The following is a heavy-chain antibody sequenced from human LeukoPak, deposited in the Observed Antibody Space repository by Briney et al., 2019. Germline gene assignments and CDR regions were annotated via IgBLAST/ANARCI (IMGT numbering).Heavy chain of an antibody. V-gene: IGHV4-34*01. CDR3: ARENEVGDGYNSLYYFDY. J-gene: IGHJ4*02. D-gene: IGHD5-24*01. CDR2: INHSGST. Sequence: SETLSLTCAVYGGSFSGYYWSWIRQPPGKGLEWIGEINHSGSTNYNPSLKSRVTISVDTSKNQFSLKLSSVTAADTAVYYCARENEVGDGYNSLYYFDYWGQGTLVTVSS. CDR1: GGSFSGYY.